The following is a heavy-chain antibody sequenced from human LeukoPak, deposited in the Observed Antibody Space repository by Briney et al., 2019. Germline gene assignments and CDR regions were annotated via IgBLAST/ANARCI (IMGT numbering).Heavy chain of an antibody. J-gene: IGHJ4*02. CDR2: IKHDGSEK. Sequence: GGSLRLSCEGSAFIFSGHWMNWVRQAPGKGLEWVANIKHDGSEKCYVDSVKGRFTISRDNAKSSLYLQMNSLRAEDTAVYYCAREHSSGWSYYFDYWGQGTLVTVSS. D-gene: IGHD6-19*01. CDR3: AREHSSGWSYYFDY. CDR1: AFIFSGHW. V-gene: IGHV3-7*03.